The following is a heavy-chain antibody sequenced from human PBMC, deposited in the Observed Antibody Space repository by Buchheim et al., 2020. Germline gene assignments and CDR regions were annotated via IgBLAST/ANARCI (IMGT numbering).Heavy chain of an antibody. CDR1: GFTFSDAW. J-gene: IGHJ5*02. D-gene: IGHD2-2*02. V-gene: IGHV3-15*01. CDR3: TTDGVGPLSHIVVLPATITGRNWFDP. Sequence: EVHLVESGGGLLRPGESLRLSCAASGFTFSDAWMSWVRQAPGKGLEWVGRIKSKTDGGTTDYAAPVKGRFTISRDDSKNTLYLQMNSLKTEDTAVYYCTTDGVGPLSHIVVLPATITGRNWFDPWGQGTL. CDR2: IKSKTDGGTT.